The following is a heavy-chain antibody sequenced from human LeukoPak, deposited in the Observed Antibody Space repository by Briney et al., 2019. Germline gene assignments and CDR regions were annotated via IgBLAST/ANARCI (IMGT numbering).Heavy chain of an antibody. D-gene: IGHD6-6*01. CDR2: INPGGGST. J-gene: IGHJ4*02. Sequence: ASVKVSCKASGYTFTSYYMHWVRQAPGQGLEWMGIINPGGGSTSYAQKFQGRVTMTRDTSMSTVYMELSSLRSEDTAVYYCARGEYSSSSRGYYFDYWGQGTLVTVSS. CDR1: GYTFTSYY. CDR3: ARGEYSSSSRGYYFDY. V-gene: IGHV1-46*01.